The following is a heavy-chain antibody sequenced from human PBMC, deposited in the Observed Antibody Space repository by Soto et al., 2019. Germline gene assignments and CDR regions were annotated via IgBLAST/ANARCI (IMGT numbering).Heavy chain of an antibody. CDR3: AKPSLAATGPPGAFDY. D-gene: IGHD6-13*01. CDR1: GFAFNNYA. CDR2: ISGSGGST. V-gene: IGHV3-23*01. J-gene: IGHJ3*01. Sequence: EVKLLDSGGGLVQPGGSLRLSCATSGFAFNNYAMSWVRQGPGKGLEWVSVISGSGGSTYYAASVQGRFSISRDTSKSTVYLQMNNLRADDTAIYSCAKPSLAATGPPGAFDYWGQGTMVTVSS.